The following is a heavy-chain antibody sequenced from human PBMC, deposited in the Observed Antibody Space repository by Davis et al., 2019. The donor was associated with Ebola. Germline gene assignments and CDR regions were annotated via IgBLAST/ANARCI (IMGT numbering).Heavy chain of an antibody. CDR3: AREHYYYDSSGYHRGGFDY. CDR1: GFTFSSYW. V-gene: IGHV3-7*01. D-gene: IGHD3-22*01. Sequence: GESLKISCAASGFTFSSYWMSWVRQAPGKGLEWVANIKQDGSEKYYVDSVKGRFTISRDNAKNSLYLQMNSLRAEDTAVYYCAREHYYYDSSGYHRGGFDYWGQGTLVAVSS. CDR2: IKQDGSEK. J-gene: IGHJ4*02.